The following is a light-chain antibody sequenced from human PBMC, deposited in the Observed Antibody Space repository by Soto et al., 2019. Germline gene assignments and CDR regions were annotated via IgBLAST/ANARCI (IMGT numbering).Light chain of an antibody. CDR3: QQLNSYPLT. J-gene: IGKJ4*01. CDR1: QGVSSA. Sequence: AIQLTQSPSSLSASVGDRVTISCRASQGVSSALVWYQQRPGKTPKLLIYDASTLESGVSSRFSGSGSGTDFTLTISSLQPEDFATYYCQQLNSYPLTFGGGTKLEIK. CDR2: DAS. V-gene: IGKV1-13*02.